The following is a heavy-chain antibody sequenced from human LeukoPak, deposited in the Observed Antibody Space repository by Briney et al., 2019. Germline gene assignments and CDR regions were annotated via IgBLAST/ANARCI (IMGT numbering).Heavy chain of an antibody. CDR2: INPNSGGT. J-gene: IGHJ4*02. CDR1: GYTFTGYY. CDR3: AREGSSGWSSFDY. D-gene: IGHD6-19*01. V-gene: IGHV1-2*06. Sequence: GASVKVSCKASGYTFTGYYMHWVRQAPGQGLEWMGRINPNSGGTNYAQKFQGRVTMTRDTSISTAYMELSRPRSDDTAVYYCAREGSSGWSSFDYWGQGTLVTVSS.